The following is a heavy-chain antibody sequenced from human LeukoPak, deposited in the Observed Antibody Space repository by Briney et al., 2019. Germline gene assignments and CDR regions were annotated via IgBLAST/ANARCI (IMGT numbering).Heavy chain of an antibody. V-gene: IGHV3-23*01. CDR3: AKDRGKGTGTTVLPPPGCHDY. CDR1: EFSVGSNY. CDR2: ISGSGGST. Sequence: GGSLRLSCAASEFSVGSNYMTWVRQAPGKGLEWVSAISGSGGSTYYADSVKGRFTISRDNSKNTLYLQMNSLRAEDTAVYYCAKDRGKGTGTTVLPPPGCHDYWGQGTLVTVSS. D-gene: IGHD1-7*01. J-gene: IGHJ4*02.